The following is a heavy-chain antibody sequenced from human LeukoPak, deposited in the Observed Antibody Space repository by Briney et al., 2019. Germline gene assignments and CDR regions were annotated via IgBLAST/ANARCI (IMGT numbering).Heavy chain of an antibody. J-gene: IGHJ4*02. V-gene: IGHV3-73*01. Sequence: SGGSLRLSCAGSGFSFSGSAIHWVRQASGKGLEWVGRIRSKANSYATAYGAAVKGRFTISRDDSENTAYLQLNSPKTEDTAVYYCTQTFFRYNGNYADYWGQGTLVTVSS. CDR3: TQTFFRYNGNYADY. CDR1: GFSFSGSA. CDR2: IRSKANSYAT. D-gene: IGHD1-26*01.